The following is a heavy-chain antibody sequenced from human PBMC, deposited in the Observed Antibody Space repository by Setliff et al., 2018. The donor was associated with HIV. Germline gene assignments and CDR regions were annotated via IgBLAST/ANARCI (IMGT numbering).Heavy chain of an antibody. CDR2: ISAYNGNT. J-gene: IGHJ6*03. CDR1: GGTFSSYA. D-gene: IGHD3-3*01. CDR3: ARATTHYNFWSGYSDYYYYYMDV. V-gene: IGHV1-18*01. Sequence: ASVKVSCKASGGTFSSYAISWVRQAPGQGLEWMGWISAYNGNTNYAQKLQGRVTMTTDTSTSTAYMELRSLRSDDTAVYYCARATTHYNFWSGYSDYYYYYMDVWGKGTTVTVSS.